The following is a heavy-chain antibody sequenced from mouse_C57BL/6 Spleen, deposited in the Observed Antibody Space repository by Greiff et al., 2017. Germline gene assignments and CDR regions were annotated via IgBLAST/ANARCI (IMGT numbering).Heavy chain of an antibody. D-gene: IGHD1-2*01. Sequence: QVQLQQPGAELVKPGASVKLSCKASGYTFTSYWMQWVKQRPGQGLEWIGEIDPSDSYTNYNQKFKGKATLTVDTSSSTAYMQLSSLTSEDSAVYYCAPITTDYFDYWGQGTTLTVSS. V-gene: IGHV1-50*01. CDR3: APITTDYFDY. CDR1: GYTFTSYW. CDR2: IDPSDSYT. J-gene: IGHJ2*01.